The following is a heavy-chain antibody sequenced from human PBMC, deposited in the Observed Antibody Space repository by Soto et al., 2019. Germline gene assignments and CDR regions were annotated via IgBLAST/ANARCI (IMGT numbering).Heavy chain of an antibody. D-gene: IGHD2-15*01. CDR3: AILSGQIYCSGGSCYGGADY. V-gene: IGHV3-21*01. CDR2: ISSSSSYI. Sequence: PXGSLRVACAASGFTFSSYSVNWVRQAPGKGLEWVSSISSSSSYIYYADSVKVRFTISRDNAKNSLYLQMNSLRAEDTAVYYCAILSGQIYCSGGSCYGGADYWGQGTLVTVSS. J-gene: IGHJ4*02. CDR1: GFTFSSYS.